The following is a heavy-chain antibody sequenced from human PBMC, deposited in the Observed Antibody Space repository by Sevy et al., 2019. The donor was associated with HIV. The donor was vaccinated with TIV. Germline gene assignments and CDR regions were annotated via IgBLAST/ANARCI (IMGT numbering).Heavy chain of an antibody. CDR1: GGSISSYY. Sequence: PLLLQPSETLSLTCSVSGGSISSYYWSWIRQPPGKGLEWIDYSGSTSYNSSLKSRVTISVDRSKNQFSLKLRSVTAADTAIYYCARVRYTYGFPIFFDYWGQGILVTVSS. J-gene: IGHJ4*02. CDR3: ARVRYTYGFPIFFDY. CDR2: YSGST. D-gene: IGHD5-18*01. V-gene: IGHV4-59*01.